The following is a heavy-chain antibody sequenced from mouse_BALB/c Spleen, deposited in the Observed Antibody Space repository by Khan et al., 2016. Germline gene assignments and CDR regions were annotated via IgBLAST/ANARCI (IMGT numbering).Heavy chain of an antibody. CDR1: GYSITSDYA. V-gene: IGHV3-2*02. D-gene: IGHD2-1*01. J-gene: IGHJ4*01. CDR2: ITSSGTT. CDR3: TTTTPVDY. Sequence: EVQLQESGPGLVKPSQSLSLTCTVSGYSITSDYAWNWIRQFPGYKLEWMAYITSSGTTSYNPSLKSRISITRDTSKNQFFLRLNSVTTEDRATYYCTTTTPVDYWGQGTSVTVSS.